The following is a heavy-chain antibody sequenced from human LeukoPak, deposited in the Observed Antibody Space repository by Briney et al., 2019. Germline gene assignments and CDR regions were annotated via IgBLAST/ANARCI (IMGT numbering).Heavy chain of an antibody. CDR3: TTDPPTVVKA. V-gene: IGHV3-23*01. D-gene: IGHD4-23*01. CDR1: GFTFSSYA. CDR2: ISGGGDTT. J-gene: IGHJ4*02. Sequence: TGGSLRLSCAASGFTFSSYAMTWVRQAPEKGLEWVSTISGGGDTTYYADSVKGRFTISRDGSDNTLYLQMNSLETEDTAVYYCTTDPPTVVKAWGQGTLVTVSS.